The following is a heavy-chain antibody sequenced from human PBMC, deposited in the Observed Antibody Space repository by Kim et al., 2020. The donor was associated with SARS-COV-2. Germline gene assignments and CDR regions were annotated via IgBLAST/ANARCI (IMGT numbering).Heavy chain of an antibody. CDR3: ARGVTDDYGDYLFDY. CDR2: IGTAGDT. V-gene: IGHV3-13*04. J-gene: IGHJ4*02. D-gene: IGHD4-17*01. CDR1: GVTFSSYD. Sequence: GGSLRLSCAASGVTFSSYDMHWVRQATGKGLEWVSAIGTAGDTYYPGSVKGRFTISRENAKNSLYLQMNSLRAGDTAVYYCARGVTDDYGDYLFDYWGQGTLVTVSS.